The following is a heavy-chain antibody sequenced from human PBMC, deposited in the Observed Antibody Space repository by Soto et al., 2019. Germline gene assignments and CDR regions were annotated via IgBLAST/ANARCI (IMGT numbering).Heavy chain of an antibody. CDR2: IRSKAYGGTT. CDR1: GFTFGDYA. J-gene: IGHJ4*02. D-gene: IGHD3-9*01. V-gene: IGHV3-49*04. Sequence: GGSLRLSCTASGFTFGDYAMSWVRQAPGKGLEWVGFIRSKAYGGTTEYAASVKGRFTISRDDSKSIAYLQMNSLKAEDTALYYCTRGLVIGKYSFDYWGQGTLVTVYS. CDR3: TRGLVIGKYSFDY.